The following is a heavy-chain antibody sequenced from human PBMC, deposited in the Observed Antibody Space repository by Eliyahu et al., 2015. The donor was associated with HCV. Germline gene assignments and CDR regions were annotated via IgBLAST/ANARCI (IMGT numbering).Heavy chain of an antibody. CDR3: ARTKYCSGGSCYSRDYGMDV. V-gene: IGHV4-34*01. CDR2: INHSGST. J-gene: IGHJ6*02. Sequence: QVQLQQWGAGLLKPSETLSLTCAVYGGSFSGYYWSWIRQPPGKGLEWIGEINHSGSTNYNPSLKSRVTISVDTSKNQFSLKLSSVTAADTAVYYCARTKYCSGGSCYSRDYGMDVWGQGTTVTVSS. CDR1: GGSFSGYY. D-gene: IGHD2-15*01.